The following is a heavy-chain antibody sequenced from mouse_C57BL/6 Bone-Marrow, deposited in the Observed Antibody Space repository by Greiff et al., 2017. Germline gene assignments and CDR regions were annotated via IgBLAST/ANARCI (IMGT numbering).Heavy chain of an antibody. CDR2: FHPYNDDT. CDR1: GYTFTTYP. CDR3: ARSSTFFYYFDY. D-gene: IGHD5-1*01. Sequence: VKLQESGAELVKPGASVKMSCKASGYTFTTYPIEWMKQNHGKSLEWIGNFHPYNDDTKYNEKFKGKATLTVEKSSNTVYLELSRLTSDESAVYYCARSSTFFYYFDYWGQGTTLTVSS. V-gene: IGHV1-47*01. J-gene: IGHJ2*01.